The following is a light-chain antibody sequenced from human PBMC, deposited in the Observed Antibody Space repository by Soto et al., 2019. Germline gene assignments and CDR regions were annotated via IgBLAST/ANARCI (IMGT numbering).Light chain of an antibody. CDR1: QGVSSA. V-gene: IGKV1-13*02. CDR2: DAS. CDR3: QHFNSYPLT. Sequence: AIQLTQSPSSLSASVGDRVTITCRASQGVSSALAWYQQKPGKPPKLLIYDASTLESGVPSRFSGSGSGTDFTLTISSLQPEDFATYYCQHFNSYPLTFGPGTKVDIK. J-gene: IGKJ3*01.